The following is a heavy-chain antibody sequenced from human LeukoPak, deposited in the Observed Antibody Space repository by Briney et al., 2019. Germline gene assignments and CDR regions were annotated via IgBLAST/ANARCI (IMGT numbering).Heavy chain of an antibody. D-gene: IGHD5-24*01. V-gene: IGHV1-46*01. CDR3: ARIRDGYNDAYDI. Sequence: ASVKVSCKAFGYTFTSYYMHWVRQAPGQGLEWMGIINPSGGSTSYAQKFQGRVTMTRGTSTSTVYMELSSLRSEDTAIYYCARIRDGYNDAYDIWGQGTVVTVPS. CDR2: INPSGGST. CDR1: GYTFTSYY. J-gene: IGHJ3*02.